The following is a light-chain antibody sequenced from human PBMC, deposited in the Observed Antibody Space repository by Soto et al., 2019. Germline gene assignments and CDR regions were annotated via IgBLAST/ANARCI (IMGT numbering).Light chain of an antibody. Sequence: QSALTQPASVSGSPGQSITISCTGTSSDVGGYNYVSWYQQHPGKAPQLMIYEVSNRPSGVSNRFSGSKSGNTASLTISGLQAEDEADYYCGSYTSSNTLVFGGGTQLTVL. J-gene: IGLJ3*02. CDR2: EVS. V-gene: IGLV2-14*01. CDR3: GSYTSSNTLV. CDR1: SSDVGGYNY.